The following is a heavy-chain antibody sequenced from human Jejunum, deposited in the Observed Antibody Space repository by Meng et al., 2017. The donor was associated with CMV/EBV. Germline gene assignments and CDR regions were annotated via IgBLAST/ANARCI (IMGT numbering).Heavy chain of an antibody. Sequence: SGFTFTSHAMSWVRQAAGKRPEWVSGISGSGPATYYADSVKGRFTISRDNSNNTVYLQMNSLRGDDTAVYYCARDMGYTVTAPFDYWGQGAVVTVSS. CDR1: GFTFTSHA. D-gene: IGHD4-11*01. CDR3: ARDMGYTVTAPFDY. J-gene: IGHJ4*02. V-gene: IGHV3-23*01. CDR2: ISGSGPAT.